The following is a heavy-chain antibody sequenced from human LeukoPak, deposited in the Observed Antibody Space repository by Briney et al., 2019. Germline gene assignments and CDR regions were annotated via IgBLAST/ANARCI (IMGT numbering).Heavy chain of an antibody. Sequence: GESLKISCKAYGYSFTNSWIGWVRQMPGKGLEWMGIIYPGDSDTRYSPSFQGQVTISADKSINTAYLQWSSLKASDTAIYYCARRWELLYSFEYWGQGTPVTVSS. V-gene: IGHV5-51*01. J-gene: IGHJ4*02. D-gene: IGHD4-23*01. CDR2: IYPGDSDT. CDR3: ARRWELLYSFEY. CDR1: GYSFTNSW.